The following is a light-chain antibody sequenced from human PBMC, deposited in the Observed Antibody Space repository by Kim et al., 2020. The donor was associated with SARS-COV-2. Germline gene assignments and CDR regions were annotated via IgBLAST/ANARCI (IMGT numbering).Light chain of an antibody. CDR2: DAS. CDR3: QQYIKWPPQYT. Sequence: EIVLTQSPNTLSVSPGERATLSCRASQSVSSNLAWYQQKPGQAPRRLIYDASTRATGIPTRFRGSGSGTGFTLTISSLQSEDFAVYFCQQYIKWPPQYTFGQGTKLEI. CDR1: QSVSSN. V-gene: IGKV3-15*01. J-gene: IGKJ2*01.